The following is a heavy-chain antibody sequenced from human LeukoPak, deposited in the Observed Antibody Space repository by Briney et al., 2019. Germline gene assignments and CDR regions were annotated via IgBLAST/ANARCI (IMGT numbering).Heavy chain of an antibody. Sequence: ASVKVSCKASGYAFTSYGISWVRQAPGQGLEWMGWISAYNGNTNYAQKLQGRVTMTTDTSTSTAYMELRSLRSDDTAVYYCARAGAVAGTGGFDYWGQGTLVTVSS. CDR1: GYAFTSYG. D-gene: IGHD6-19*01. J-gene: IGHJ4*02. CDR3: ARAGAVAGTGGFDY. CDR2: ISAYNGNT. V-gene: IGHV1-18*01.